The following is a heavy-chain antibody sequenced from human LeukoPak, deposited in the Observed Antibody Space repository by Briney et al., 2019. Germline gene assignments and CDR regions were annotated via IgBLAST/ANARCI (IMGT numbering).Heavy chain of an antibody. D-gene: IGHD2-15*01. V-gene: IGHV4-59*08. J-gene: IGHJ2*01. CDR1: GGSISSYY. CDR2: IYYSGST. CDR3: ARLEWGYCSGGSCYSYWYFDL. Sequence: SETLSLTCTVSGGSISSYYWSWLRQPPGKGLEWIEYIYYSGSTNYNPSLKSRVTISVDTSKNQFSLKLSSVTAADTAVYYCARLEWGYCSGGSCYSYWYFDLWGRGTLVTVSS.